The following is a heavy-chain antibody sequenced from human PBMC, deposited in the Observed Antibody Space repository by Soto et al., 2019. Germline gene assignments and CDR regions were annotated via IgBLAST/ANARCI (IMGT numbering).Heavy chain of an antibody. CDR2: IYYSGST. D-gene: IGHD4-17*01. CDR1: GGSISSGDYY. Sequence: QVQLQQSGPGLVKPSQTLSLTCTVSGGSISSGDYYWSWIRQPPGKGLEWIGYIYYSGSTYYNPSLKSRVTISVDTSKNQFSLKLSSVTAADTAVYYCDRERDTVTTSGDAFDIWGQGTMVTVSS. J-gene: IGHJ3*02. CDR3: DRERDTVTTSGDAFDI. V-gene: IGHV4-30-4*01.